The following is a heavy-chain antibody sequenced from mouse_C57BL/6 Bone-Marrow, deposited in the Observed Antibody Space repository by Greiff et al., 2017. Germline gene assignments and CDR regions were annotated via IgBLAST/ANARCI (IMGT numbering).Heavy chain of an antibody. D-gene: IGHD1-1*01. Sequence: QVQLQQSGPGLVQPSQSLSITCTVSGFSLTSYGVHWVRQSPGKGLEWLGVIWRGGSTDYNAAFMSRLSITKDNSKSQVFFKMNSLQADDTAIYDCAKNYYGSSPYYFDYWGQGTTLTVSS. CDR2: IWRGGST. J-gene: IGHJ2*01. V-gene: IGHV2-5*01. CDR1: GFSLTSYG. CDR3: AKNYYGSSPYYFDY.